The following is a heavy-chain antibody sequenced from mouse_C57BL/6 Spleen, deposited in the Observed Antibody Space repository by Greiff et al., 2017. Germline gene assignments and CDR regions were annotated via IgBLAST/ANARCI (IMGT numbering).Heavy chain of an antibody. V-gene: IGHV1-54*01. D-gene: IGHD1-1*01. J-gene: IGHJ2*01. CDR2: INPGRGGT. CDR1: GYAFTNYL. Sequence: QVQLQQSGAELVRPGTSVKVSCKASGYAFTNYLIEWVKQRPGQGLEWIGVINPGRGGTNYNEKFKGKATLTADKSSSTAYMQLSSLTSEDSAAYFCARDTTVVRYFDYWGQGTTLTVSS. CDR3: ARDTTVVRYFDY.